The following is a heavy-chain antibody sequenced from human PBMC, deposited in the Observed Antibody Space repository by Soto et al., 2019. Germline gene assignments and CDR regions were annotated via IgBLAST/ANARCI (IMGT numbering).Heavy chain of an antibody. CDR1: GASISGYY. CDR2: IYATGTT. D-gene: IGHD1-1*01. J-gene: IGHJ5*02. CDR3: VRDGTKTLRDWFDP. V-gene: IGHV4-4*07. Sequence: QVQLQESGPGLVKPSETLSLTCTVSGASISGYYGSWIRNSPGKELEWIGRIYATGTTDYNPSLKGRVMMSVDTSKKQFSLKLRSVTAADTAVYYCVRDGTKTLRDWFDPWGQGISVTVSS.